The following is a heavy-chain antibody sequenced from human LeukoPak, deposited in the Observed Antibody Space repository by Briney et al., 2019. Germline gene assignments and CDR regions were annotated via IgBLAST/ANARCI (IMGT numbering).Heavy chain of an antibody. CDR1: GFTFSSYE. CDR2: ISSSGSTI. Sequence: GGSLRLSCADSGFTFSSYEMNWVRQAPGKGLEWVSYISSSGSTIYYADSVKGRFTISRDNAKNSLYLQMNSLRAEDTAVYYCARASSYYMDVWGKGTTVTISS. D-gene: IGHD6-6*01. V-gene: IGHV3-48*03. J-gene: IGHJ6*03. CDR3: ARASSYYMDV.